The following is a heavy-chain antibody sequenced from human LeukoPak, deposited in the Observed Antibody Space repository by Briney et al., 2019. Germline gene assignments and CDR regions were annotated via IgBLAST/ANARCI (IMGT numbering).Heavy chain of an antibody. CDR1: GGSISSGDYY. J-gene: IGHJ4*02. Sequence: PSETLSLTCSVSGGSISSGDYYWSWIRQPPGTGREWIGYIYYSGSTYYNPSLKSRVTISVDTSKNQFSLKLSSVTAADTAVYYCARFSTSCYTFDYWGQGTLVTVSS. CDR3: ARFSTSCYTFDY. CDR2: IYYSGST. D-gene: IGHD2-2*02. V-gene: IGHV4-30-4*08.